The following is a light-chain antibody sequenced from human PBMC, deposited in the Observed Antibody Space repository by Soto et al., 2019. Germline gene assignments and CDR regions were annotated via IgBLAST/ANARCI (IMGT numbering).Light chain of an antibody. Sequence: IVITESPATLYVYQGDRAPLSCRAGQTIYSNVAWYQQSTGQDTRLLIYRASTRATGVPARFSGSGSGTDFTLNISRLETEDFAVYDCQQQGRSWITFGQGARLEIK. V-gene: IGKV3-15*01. CDR2: RAS. CDR3: QQQGRSWIT. J-gene: IGKJ5*01. CDR1: QTIYSN.